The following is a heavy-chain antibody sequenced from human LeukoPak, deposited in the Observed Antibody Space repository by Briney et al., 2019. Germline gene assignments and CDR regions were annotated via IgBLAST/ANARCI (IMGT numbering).Heavy chain of an antibody. J-gene: IGHJ4*02. D-gene: IGHD6-19*01. CDR3: AKVRWDNSGWYYLDS. Sequence: GGSLRLSCAASGFTFGDYAMHWVRQAPGKGLEWVSGISWNSGSIGYADSVKGRFSVSRDNSKSTLYLQVDSLRPDDTAIYYCAKVRWDNSGWYYLDSWGQGTLVTVSS. V-gene: IGHV3-9*01. CDR1: GFTFGDYA. CDR2: ISWNSGSI.